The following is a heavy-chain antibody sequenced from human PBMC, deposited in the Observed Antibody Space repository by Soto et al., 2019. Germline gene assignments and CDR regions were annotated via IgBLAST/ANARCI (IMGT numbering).Heavy chain of an antibody. D-gene: IGHD2-2*01. CDR1: GFTFSTYW. Sequence: EVQLVESGGGLVQPGESLRLSCTVSGFTFSTYWMHWVRQAPGKGLVWVSRINNDGSDTICADSVKGRFTISRDNAKNALYLQMNSLRDEDTAVYYCTRDMYQDWFDPWGQGTLVTVSS. V-gene: IGHV3-74*01. J-gene: IGHJ5*02. CDR3: TRDMYQDWFDP. CDR2: INNDGSDT.